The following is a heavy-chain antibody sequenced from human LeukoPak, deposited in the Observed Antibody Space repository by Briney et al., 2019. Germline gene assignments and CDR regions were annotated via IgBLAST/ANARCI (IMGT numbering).Heavy chain of an antibody. V-gene: IGHV4-31*03. D-gene: IGHD4-23*01. J-gene: IGHJ2*01. Sequence: SQTLSLTCTVSGGSISSGGYYWSWIRQHPGKGLEWIGYIYYSGSTYHNPSLKSRVTISVDTSKNQFSLKLSSVTAADTAVYYCARDRHGGTAPKWYFDLWGRGTLVTVSS. CDR2: IYYSGST. CDR1: GGSISSGGYY. CDR3: ARDRHGGTAPKWYFDL.